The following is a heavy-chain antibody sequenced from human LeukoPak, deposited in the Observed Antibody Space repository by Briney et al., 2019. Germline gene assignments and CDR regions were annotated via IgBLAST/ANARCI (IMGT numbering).Heavy chain of an antibody. J-gene: IGHJ4*02. CDR2: IYYSGST. V-gene: IGHV4-39*01. D-gene: IGHD3-22*01. Sequence: PSETLSLTCTVSGGSISSSSYYWGWIRQPPGKGLEWIGSIYYSGSTYYNPSLKSRVTISVDTSKNQFSLKLNSVTAADTAVYYCARGEPYYYDSSGYYLYWGQGTLVTVSS. CDR3: ARGEPYYYDSSGYYLY. CDR1: GGSISSSSYY.